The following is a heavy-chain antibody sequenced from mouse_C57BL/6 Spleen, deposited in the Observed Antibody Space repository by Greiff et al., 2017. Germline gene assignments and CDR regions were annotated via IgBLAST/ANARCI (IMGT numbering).Heavy chain of an antibody. CDR2: IDPSDSYT. V-gene: IGHV1-59*01. CDR3: ARVEAAQATNFDY. CDR1: GYTFTSYW. Sequence: VQLQQPGAELVRPGTSVKLSCKASGYTFTSYWMHWVKQRPGQGLEWIGVIDPSDSYTNYNQKFKGKATLTVDTSSSTAYMQLSSLTSEDSAVYYCARVEAAQATNFDYWGQGTTLTVSS. D-gene: IGHD3-2*02. J-gene: IGHJ2*01.